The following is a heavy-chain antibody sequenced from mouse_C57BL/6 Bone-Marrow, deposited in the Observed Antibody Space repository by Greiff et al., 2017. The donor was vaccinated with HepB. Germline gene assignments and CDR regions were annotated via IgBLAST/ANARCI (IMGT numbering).Heavy chain of an antibody. CDR1: GYTFTSYW. J-gene: IGHJ2*01. Sequence: VQLQQPGAELVRPGTSVKLSCKASGYTFTSYWMHWVKQRPGQGLEWIGVIDPSDSYTNYNQKFKGKATLTVDTSSSTAYMQLSSLTSEDSAVYYCARAMTTVVAKEDYWGQGTTLTVSS. CDR3: ARAMTTVVAKEDY. V-gene: IGHV1-59*01. D-gene: IGHD1-1*01. CDR2: IDPSDSYT.